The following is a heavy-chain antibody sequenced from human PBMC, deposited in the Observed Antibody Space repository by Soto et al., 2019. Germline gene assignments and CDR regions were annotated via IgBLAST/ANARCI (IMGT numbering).Heavy chain of an antibody. CDR2: IHASGNT. J-gene: IGHJ4*01. Sequence: SETLSLTFKVFGCYLTTYYSSWIRQPAGKGREWTGRIHASGNTDYNPSLKSRVTMSVDTSKNQVAPRLPSLTAADTAVYYCARTPGWYFDSWGLGTLVTV. CDR3: ARTPGWYFDS. V-gene: IGHV4-4*07. D-gene: IGHD6-19*01. CDR1: GCYLTTYY.